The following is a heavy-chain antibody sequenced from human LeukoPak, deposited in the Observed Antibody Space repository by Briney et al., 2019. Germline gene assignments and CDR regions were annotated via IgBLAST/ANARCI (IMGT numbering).Heavy chain of an antibody. CDR3: ARDLGRAYYDILTGYPRARYGMDV. J-gene: IGHJ6*04. CDR2: IIPIFGTA. D-gene: IGHD3-9*01. V-gene: IGHV1-69*13. CDR1: GGTFSSYA. Sequence: GASVKVSCKASGGTFSSYAISWVRQAPGQGLEWMGGIIPIFGTANYAQKFQGRVTITADESTSTAYMELSSLRSEDTAVYYCARDLGRAYYDILTGYPRARYGMDVWGKGTTVTVSS.